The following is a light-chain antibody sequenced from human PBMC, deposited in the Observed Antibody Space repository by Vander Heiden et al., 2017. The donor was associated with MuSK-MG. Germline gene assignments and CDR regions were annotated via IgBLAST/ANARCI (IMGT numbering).Light chain of an antibody. V-gene: IGLV2-11*01. CDR1: SGDVGAYGH. CDR3: CSYAGSYTFII. J-gene: IGLJ2*01. CDR2: DVT. Sequence: QSALTQPRSVSGSRGQSLTISCSGTSGDVGAYGHVSWYQQHPGKAPRLLIYDVTKRPPGVPDRFSGSKSGNTASLTISGLQAEDEADYYCCSYAGSYTFIIFGGGTNLTVL.